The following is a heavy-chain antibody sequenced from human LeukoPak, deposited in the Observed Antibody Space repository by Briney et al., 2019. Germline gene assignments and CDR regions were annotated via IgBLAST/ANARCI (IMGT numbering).Heavy chain of an antibody. Sequence: GGSLRLSCAASGFPFSTYWMTWVRQAPGKGLEWVASINQDGSGKYYVDSVKGRFTISRDNAQKSLYLEMNSLRAEDTAVYYCARAVTSTEGYWGQGTLVTVSS. CDR2: INQDGSGK. D-gene: IGHD4-17*01. J-gene: IGHJ4*02. CDR1: GFPFSTYW. V-gene: IGHV3-7*03. CDR3: ARAVTSTEGY.